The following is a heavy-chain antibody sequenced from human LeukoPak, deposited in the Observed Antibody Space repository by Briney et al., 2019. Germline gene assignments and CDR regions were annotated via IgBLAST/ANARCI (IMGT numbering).Heavy chain of an antibody. CDR3: AKVYDFWSGYANWYFDL. D-gene: IGHD3-3*01. CDR2: ISYDGRNK. Sequence: GRSLRLSCAASGFTFSSYAMHWVRQAPGKGLEWVAVISYDGRNKYYADSVKGRFTISRDNSKNTLYLQMNSLRAEDTAVYYCAKVYDFWSGYANWYFDLWGRGTLVTVSS. V-gene: IGHV3-30*04. J-gene: IGHJ2*01. CDR1: GFTFSSYA.